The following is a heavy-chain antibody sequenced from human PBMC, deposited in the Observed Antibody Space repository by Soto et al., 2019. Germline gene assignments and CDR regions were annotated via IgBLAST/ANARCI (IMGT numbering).Heavy chain of an antibody. V-gene: IGHV3-23*01. J-gene: IGHJ1*01. CDR1: GFTLYITG. CDR3: AKVRRDFPWLSGIHGFHF. Sequence: HHGCSLKIASAASGFTLYITGMTWVRQNQGKGLEWVSAISAGGTTTYYADPVKGRFTISRDNSRNMLYLQMNSLRAEDTAVYYCAKVRRDFPWLSGIHGFHFWGQ. D-gene: IGHD3-3*01. CDR2: ISAGGTTT.